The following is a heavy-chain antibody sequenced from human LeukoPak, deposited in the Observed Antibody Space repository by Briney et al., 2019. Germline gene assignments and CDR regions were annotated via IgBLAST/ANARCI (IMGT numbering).Heavy chain of an antibody. CDR3: ARDRVFGIFDY. V-gene: IGHV4-4*07. CDR2: IYSSGST. D-gene: IGHD3-3*01. Sequence: SETLSLTCTVSRGSISNYYWSWIRQPAGKGLEWIGRIYSSGSTNYNPSLKSRVTMSVDTSKNQFSLKLRSVTAADMAVYHCARDRVFGIFDYWGQGTLVTVSS. J-gene: IGHJ4*02. CDR1: RGSISNYY.